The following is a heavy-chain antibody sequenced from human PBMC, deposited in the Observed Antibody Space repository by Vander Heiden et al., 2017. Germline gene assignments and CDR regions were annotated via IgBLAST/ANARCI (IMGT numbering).Heavy chain of an antibody. CDR3: ARGGNLRGY. D-gene: IGHD3-3*01. V-gene: IGHV3-7*01. J-gene: IGHJ4*02. CDR1: EFIVSSYW. Sequence: EVQLVESGGGCVQLGGSLRLSCAASEFIVSSYWVSWVRQAPGKGLEWVANIKKDGREKDDVDSVKGRFTISRDKAKNSMYMKMNRLRAEDTAVDDCARGGNLRGYWGQGTMVTVYS. CDR2: IKKDGREK.